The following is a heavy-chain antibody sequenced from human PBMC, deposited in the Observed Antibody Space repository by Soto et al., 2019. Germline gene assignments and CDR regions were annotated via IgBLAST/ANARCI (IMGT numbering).Heavy chain of an antibody. V-gene: IGHV3-23*01. Sequence: EVPLLESGGGLVQPGGSQRLSCAASGFTFSSYAMSWVRQGPGKGLEWVTLISGSGGVTDYADSGKGRFTVSRDNSKNTMYLELNSLTAGDTAIYYGAKINSGSSEDAFDVWGQGTGVTVSS. CDR1: GFTFSSYA. J-gene: IGHJ3*01. CDR3: AKINSGSSEDAFDV. CDR2: ISGSGGVT. D-gene: IGHD6-19*01.